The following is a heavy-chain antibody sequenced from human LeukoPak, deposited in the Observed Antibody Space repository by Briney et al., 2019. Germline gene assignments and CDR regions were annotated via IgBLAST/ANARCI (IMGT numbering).Heavy chain of an antibody. CDR2: IYSGGST. J-gene: IGHJ6*04. D-gene: IGHD3-16*01. CDR1: GFTASSNY. Sequence: PGGSLRLSCAASGFTASSNYMSWVRQAPGKGLEWVSVIYSGGSTYYADSVKGRFTISRDNSKNTLYLQMNSLRAEDTAVYYCARVGGMRAYYYYGMDVWGKGTTVTVSS. V-gene: IGHV3-53*01. CDR3: ARVGGMRAYYYYGMDV.